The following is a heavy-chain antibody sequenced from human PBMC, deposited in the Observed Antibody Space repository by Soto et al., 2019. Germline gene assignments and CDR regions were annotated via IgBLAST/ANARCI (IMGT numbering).Heavy chain of an antibody. CDR3: ARGHYYYGMDV. Sequence: SETLSLTCTVSGGSISSGGYYWSWIRQHPGKGLEWIGYIYYSGSTYYNPSLKSRLTMSMDRANDHFSLNLTSVTAADTAVYFCARGHYYYGMDVWGQGITVTVSS. CDR2: IYYSGST. CDR1: GGSISSGGYY. V-gene: IGHV4-31*03. J-gene: IGHJ6*02.